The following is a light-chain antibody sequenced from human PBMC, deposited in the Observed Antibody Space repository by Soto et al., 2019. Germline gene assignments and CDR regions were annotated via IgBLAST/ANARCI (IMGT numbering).Light chain of an antibody. V-gene: IGLV1-44*01. CDR1: SSNIGSNT. Sequence: QSFLTQPPSASGTPVQRVTISCSGSSSNIGSNTVNWYQQLPVTAPKLLIYSNNQRPSGVPYRFSGSKSGTSASLAISGLQSEDEADYYCGAWDDGXNGYGFGTGTKXTXL. CDR3: GAWDDGXNGYG. J-gene: IGLJ1*01. CDR2: SNN.